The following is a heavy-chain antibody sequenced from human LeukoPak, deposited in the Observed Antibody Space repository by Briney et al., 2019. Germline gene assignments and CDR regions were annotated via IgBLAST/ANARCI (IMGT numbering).Heavy chain of an antibody. J-gene: IGHJ6*02. Sequence: PGGSLRLSCVASGFTFSSYWMSWVRQAPGKGLEWVANIKQDGSEKYYVDSVKGRFTISRDNAKNSLYLQMNSLRAEDTAVYYRARELEWLSLYYYYGMDVWGQGTTVTVSS. CDR3: ARELEWLSLYYYYGMDV. V-gene: IGHV3-7*01. CDR1: GFTFSSYW. D-gene: IGHD3-3*01. CDR2: IKQDGSEK.